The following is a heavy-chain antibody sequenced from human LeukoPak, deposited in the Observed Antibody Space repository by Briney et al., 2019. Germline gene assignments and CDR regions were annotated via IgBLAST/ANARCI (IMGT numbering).Heavy chain of an antibody. CDR2: IYYSGST. V-gene: IGHV4-39*01. J-gene: IGHJ4*02. CDR1: GGSISSSSYY. Sequence: SETLSLTCTVSGGSISSSSYYWGWIRQPPGKGLEWIGSIYYSGSTYYNPSLKSRVTISVDTSKNQFSLKLSSVTAADTAVYYCARRDLAVTTMGYFDYWGQGTLVTVSS. CDR3: ARRDLAVTTMGYFDY. D-gene: IGHD4-17*01.